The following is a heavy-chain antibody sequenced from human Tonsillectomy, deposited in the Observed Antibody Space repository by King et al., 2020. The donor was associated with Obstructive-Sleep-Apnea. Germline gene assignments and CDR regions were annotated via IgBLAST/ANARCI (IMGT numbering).Heavy chain of an antibody. CDR2: ISAYNCKT. J-gene: IGHJ3*02. CDR1: GYTFTSYG. Sequence: QLVQSGAEVKKPGASVKVAFKASGYTFTSYGISWVRQAPGQGLEWSGWISAYNCKTKFAQKLQGRVTMTTDTSTSTAYMELRSLGSDDTAVYYCARPTQLWLMIDAFDIWGQGTMVTVSS. D-gene: IGHD5-18*01. V-gene: IGHV1-18*01. CDR3: ARPTQLWLMIDAFDI.